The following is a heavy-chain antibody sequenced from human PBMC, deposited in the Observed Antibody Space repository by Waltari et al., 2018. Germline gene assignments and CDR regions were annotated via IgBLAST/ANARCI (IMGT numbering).Heavy chain of an antibody. CDR3: ARGGFGELLSGDAFDI. CDR2: ISSSGSTI. J-gene: IGHJ3*02. CDR1: GFTFGSYE. D-gene: IGHD3-10*01. Sequence: EVQLVESGGGLVQPGGSLRLSCAASGFTFGSYEMNWVRQAPGKGREWVSYISSSGSTIYYADSVKSRFTISRDNAKNSLYLQMNSLRAEDTAVYYCARGGFGELLSGDAFDIWGQGTMVTVSS. V-gene: IGHV3-48*03.